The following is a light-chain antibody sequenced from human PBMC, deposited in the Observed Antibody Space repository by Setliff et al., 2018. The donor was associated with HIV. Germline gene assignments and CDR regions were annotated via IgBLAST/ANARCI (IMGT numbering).Light chain of an antibody. CDR3: GSYTTSGTFV. V-gene: IGLV2-14*03. Sequence: QSALTQPASVSGSPGQSIIISCTGTTSDVGVYNYVSWYQQHPGKVPKLIIYEVSNRPPGVSNRFSGSKTGNMASLAISGLQAEDEADYYCGSYTTSGTFVFGSGTKVTV. CDR1: TSDVGVYNY. CDR2: EVS. J-gene: IGLJ1*01.